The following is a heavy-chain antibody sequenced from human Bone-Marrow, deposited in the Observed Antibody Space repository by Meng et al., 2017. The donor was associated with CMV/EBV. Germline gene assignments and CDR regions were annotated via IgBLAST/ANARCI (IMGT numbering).Heavy chain of an antibody. V-gene: IGHV1-69*10. CDR1: TGTFTTYA. CDR2: IIPVLNIA. D-gene: IGHD5-18*01. Sequence: SVKVSCKASTGTFTTYAISWVRQAPGQGLEWMGGIIPVLNIANYAQKFQGRVTNTADKPTSTAYMELSSLRSEDTAVYYCARGLMVGGYSYGSYYYYGMDVWGQGTTVTGSS. CDR3: ARGLMVGGYSYGSYYYYGMDV. J-gene: IGHJ6*01.